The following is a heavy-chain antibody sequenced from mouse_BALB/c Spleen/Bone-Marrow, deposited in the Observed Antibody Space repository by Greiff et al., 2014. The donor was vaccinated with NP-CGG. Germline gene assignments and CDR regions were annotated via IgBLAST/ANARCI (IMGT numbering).Heavy chain of an antibody. Sequence: EVKLVESGPDLVKPGASVKMSCKASGYTFTSFVMHWVKQKPGQGLEWIGYINPYNDGTKYNEKFKDKATLSSDKSSSTAYMELSSLTSEDSAVYYCGRRESETWFAYWGQGTLVTVSA. CDR2: INPYNDGT. CDR1: GYTFTSFV. CDR3: GRRESETWFAY. V-gene: IGHV1-14*01. J-gene: IGHJ3*01.